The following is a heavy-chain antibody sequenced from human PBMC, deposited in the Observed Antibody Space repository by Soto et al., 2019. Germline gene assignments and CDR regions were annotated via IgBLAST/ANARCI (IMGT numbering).Heavy chain of an antibody. CDR2: MNPNSGNT. D-gene: IGHD5-18*01. CDR3: ARGLGDTAMVAMGDDY. Sequence: QVQLVQSGAEVKKPGASVKVSCKASGYTFTSYDINWVRQATGQGLEWMGWMNPNSGNTGYAQKFQGRVTMTRNTXIXXAYMELRSLRSEDTAVYYCARGLGDTAMVAMGDDYWGQGTLVTVSS. CDR1: GYTFTSYD. V-gene: IGHV1-8*01. J-gene: IGHJ4*02.